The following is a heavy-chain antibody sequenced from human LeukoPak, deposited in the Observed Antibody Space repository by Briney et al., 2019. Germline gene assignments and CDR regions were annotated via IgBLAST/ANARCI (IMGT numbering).Heavy chain of an antibody. CDR2: INPNSGGT. J-gene: IGHJ5*02. CDR3: AREGRRHSSRKWGSWFDP. D-gene: IGHD6-13*01. Sequence: GASVKVSCKASGYTFTGYYMHWVRQAPGQGLEWMGWINPNSGGTNYAQKFQGRVTMTRDTSISTAYMELSRLRSDDTAVYYCAREGRRHSSRKWGSWFDPWGQGTLVTVSS. V-gene: IGHV1-2*02. CDR1: GYTFTGYY.